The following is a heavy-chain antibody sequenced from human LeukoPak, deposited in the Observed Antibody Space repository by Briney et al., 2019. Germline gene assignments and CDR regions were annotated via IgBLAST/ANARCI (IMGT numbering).Heavy chain of an antibody. V-gene: IGHV4-61*02. CDR2: IYSSGST. Sequence: SQTLSLTCTVSGGSISSGSYYWTWIRQPAGKGLEWLGRIYSSGSTDYNPSLKSRVTISEDTSKNQCSLKLTSVTAADTAVYYCARDADIVVVPAAIPYYYYYMDVWGKGTTVTVSS. J-gene: IGHJ6*03. CDR1: GGSISSGSYY. CDR3: ARDADIVVVPAAIPYYYYYMDV. D-gene: IGHD2-2*02.